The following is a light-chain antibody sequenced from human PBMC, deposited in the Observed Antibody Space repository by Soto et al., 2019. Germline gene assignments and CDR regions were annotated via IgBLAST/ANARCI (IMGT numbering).Light chain of an antibody. Sequence: IVLTQSPGALSLSPGDSATLSCRARQSVTVNYLACYHPNPGQAPRLLIHSASSRATGIPDRFSASGTGTDFTLTISSLQSEDFAVYYCQQYNNWPPITFGQGTLLEI. CDR1: QSVTVNY. J-gene: IGKJ5*01. V-gene: IGKV3-20*01. CDR3: QQYNNWPPIT. CDR2: SAS.